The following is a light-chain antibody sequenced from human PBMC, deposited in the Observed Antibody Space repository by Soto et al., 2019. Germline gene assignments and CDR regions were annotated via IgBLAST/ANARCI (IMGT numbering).Light chain of an antibody. CDR3: QQYGSSPGT. Sequence: EIVLTQSPGTLSLSPGERATLSCRASQSVSSSYLAWYQQKPGQAPRLLIYGASSRATGIPDRFSGSGSGTDFTLTISSLETEDFAVYYWQQYGSSPGTFGQGTKVEIK. J-gene: IGKJ1*01. CDR2: GAS. V-gene: IGKV3-20*01. CDR1: QSVSSSY.